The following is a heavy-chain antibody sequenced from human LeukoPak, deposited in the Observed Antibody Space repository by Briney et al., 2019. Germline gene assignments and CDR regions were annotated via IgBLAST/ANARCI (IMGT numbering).Heavy chain of an antibody. Sequence: KPSETLSLTCTVSGGSISSSTYFWGWIRQPPGKGLEWIGEINHSGSTNYNPSLKSRVTISVDTSKNQFSLKLSSVTAADTAVYYCARRPGYSSGWLDYYYYYMDVWGKGTTVTISS. D-gene: IGHD6-19*01. CDR3: ARRPGYSSGWLDYYYYYMDV. CDR2: INHSGST. J-gene: IGHJ6*03. V-gene: IGHV4-39*07. CDR1: GGSISSSTYF.